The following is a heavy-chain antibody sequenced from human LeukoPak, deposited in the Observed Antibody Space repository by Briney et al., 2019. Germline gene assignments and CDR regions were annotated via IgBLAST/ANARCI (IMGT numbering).Heavy chain of an antibody. CDR2: ISWNSGTI. CDR1: GFTFDDYA. V-gene: IGHV3-9*03. Sequence: PGGSLRLSCAASGFTFDDYAMHWVRQAPGKGLEWVSGISWNSGTIGYADSVKGRFTISRDNAKNSLYLQMNSLRAEDMALYYCAKDSSTGTISLGSYYFDQWGQGTLVTVSS. CDR3: AKDSSTGTISLGSYYFDQ. J-gene: IGHJ4*02. D-gene: IGHD1-7*01.